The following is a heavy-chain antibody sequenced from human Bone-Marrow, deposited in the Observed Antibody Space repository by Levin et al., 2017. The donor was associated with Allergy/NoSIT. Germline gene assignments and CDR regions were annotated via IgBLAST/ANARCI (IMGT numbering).Heavy chain of an antibody. D-gene: IGHD5-12*01. CDR2: IKSDGITT. J-gene: IGHJ5*01. Sequence: GESLKISCVASGFTFSTYWMHWFRQAPGKGPLWVSRIKSDGITTTYADSVVGRFTISRDNAKNTLFLHMTSLGADDTAVYYCARSRAGGYADSWGQGTLVTVSS. V-gene: IGHV3-74*03. CDR3: ARSRAGGYADS. CDR1: GFTFSTYW.